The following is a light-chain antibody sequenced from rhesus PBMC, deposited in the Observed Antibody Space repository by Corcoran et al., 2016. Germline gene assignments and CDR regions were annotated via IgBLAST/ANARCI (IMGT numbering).Light chain of an antibody. Sequence: EIVLTQSPATLSLSPGERATLSCRASQSVSSSLAWYQQKPGQAPRLLIYDASSRATGSPDRFRGSGSGTDFTLTLSSLEPEDVGVYYCQQYSNWWTFGQGTKVEIK. V-gene: IGKV3-17*01. CDR3: QQYSNWWT. CDR1: QSVSSS. CDR2: DAS. J-gene: IGKJ1*01.